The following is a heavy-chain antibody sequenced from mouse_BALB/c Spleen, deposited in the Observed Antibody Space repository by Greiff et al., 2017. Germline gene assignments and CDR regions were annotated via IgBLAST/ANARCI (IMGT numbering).Heavy chain of an antibody. CDR2: ISSGGST. D-gene: IGHD1-2*01. CDR3: ARGLLRLRGYFDY. CDR1: GFTFSSYA. V-gene: IGHV5-6-5*01. J-gene: IGHJ2*01. Sequence: EVQLVESGGGLVKPGGSLKLSCAASGFTFSSYAMSWVRQTPEKRLEWVASISSGGSTYYPDSVKGRFTISRDNARNILYLQMSSLRSEDTAMYYCARGLLRLRGYFDYWGQGTTLTVSS.